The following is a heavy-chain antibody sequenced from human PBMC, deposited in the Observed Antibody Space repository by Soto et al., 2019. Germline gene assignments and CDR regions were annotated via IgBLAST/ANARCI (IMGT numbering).Heavy chain of an antibody. CDR2: INAGNGNT. D-gene: IGHD2-2*01. V-gene: IGHV1-3*01. CDR3: ARDPDCSSTSCYGGLAFDP. J-gene: IGHJ5*02. CDR1: GYTFTSYA. Sequence: GASVKVSCKASGYTFTSYAMHWVRQAPGQRLEWMGWINAGNGNTKYSQKFQGRVTITRDTSASTAYMELSSLRSEDTAVYYCARDPDCSSTSCYGGLAFDPWGQGTLVTVS.